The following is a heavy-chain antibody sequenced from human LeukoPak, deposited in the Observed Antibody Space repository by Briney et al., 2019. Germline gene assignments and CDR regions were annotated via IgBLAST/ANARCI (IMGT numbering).Heavy chain of an antibody. CDR2: VYASGNT. Sequence: SQTLSLTCTVSGGSISSGSYYWSWIRQPAGKGLEWIGRVYASGNTNYNPSLKSRITISIDTSQNQFSLMLSSVTAADTAVYYCARLLEVSSTFDPLGQGTLVTVSS. D-gene: IGHD5/OR15-5a*01. CDR3: ARLLEVSSTFDP. J-gene: IGHJ5*02. V-gene: IGHV4-61*02. CDR1: GGSISSGSYY.